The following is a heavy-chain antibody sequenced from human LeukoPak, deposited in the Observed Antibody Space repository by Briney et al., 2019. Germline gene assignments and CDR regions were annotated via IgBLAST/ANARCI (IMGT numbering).Heavy chain of an antibody. D-gene: IGHD3-9*01. J-gene: IGHJ4*02. CDR3: VRQDHDILTALQDY. CDR1: GGSISSSSYY. CDR2: IYYSGST. Sequence: HSETLSLTCIVSGGSISSSSYYWGWIRQPPGKGLEWIGSIYYSGSTYYNPSLKSRVTISVDTSKNQFSLKLSSVTAADTALYYCVRQDHDILTALQDYWGQGILVTVSS. V-gene: IGHV4-39*01.